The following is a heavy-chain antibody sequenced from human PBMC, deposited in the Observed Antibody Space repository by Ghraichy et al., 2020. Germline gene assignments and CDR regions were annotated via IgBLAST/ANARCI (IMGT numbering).Heavy chain of an antibody. V-gene: IGHV1-18*01. CDR2: ISAYNGNT. CDR3: ATEVGYCSSTSCQLRDY. Sequence: ASVKVSCKASGYTFTSYGISWVRQAPGQGLEWMGWISAYNGNTNYAQKLQGRVTMTTDTSTSTAYMELRSLRSDDTAVYYCATEVGYCSSTSCQLRDYWGQGTLVTVSS. D-gene: IGHD2-2*01. J-gene: IGHJ4*02. CDR1: GYTFTSYG.